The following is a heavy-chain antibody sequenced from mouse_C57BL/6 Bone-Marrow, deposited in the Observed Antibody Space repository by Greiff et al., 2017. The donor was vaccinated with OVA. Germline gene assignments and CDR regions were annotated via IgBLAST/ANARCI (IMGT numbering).Heavy chain of an antibody. CDR1: GFNIKDDY. D-gene: IGHD1-1*01. V-gene: IGHV14-4*01. Sequence: EVQLQQSGAELVRPGASVKLSCTASGFNIKDDYMHWVKQRPEQGLEWIGWIDPENGDTEYASKFQGKATITADTSSNTAYLQLSSLTSEDTAVYYCTTKFYYYGSSYYAMDYWGQGTSVTVSS. CDR2: IDPENGDT. CDR3: TTKFYYYGSSYYAMDY. J-gene: IGHJ4*01.